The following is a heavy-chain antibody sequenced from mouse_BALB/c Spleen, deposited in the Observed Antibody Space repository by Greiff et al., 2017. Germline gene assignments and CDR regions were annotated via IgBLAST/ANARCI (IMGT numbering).Heavy chain of an antibody. Sequence: QVQLQQSGAELVRPGTSVKVSCKASGYAFTNYLIEWVKQRPGQGLEWIGVINPGSGGTNYNEKFKGKATLTADKSSSTAYMQLSSLTSDDSAVYFCARETYYYGSSYADAMDYWGQGTSVTVSS. CDR3: ARETYYYGSSYADAMDY. D-gene: IGHD1-1*01. CDR2: INPGSGGT. J-gene: IGHJ4*01. CDR1: GYAFTNYL. V-gene: IGHV1-54*01.